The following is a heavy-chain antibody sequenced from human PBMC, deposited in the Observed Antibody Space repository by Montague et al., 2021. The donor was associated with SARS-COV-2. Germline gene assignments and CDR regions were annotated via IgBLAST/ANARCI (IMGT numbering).Heavy chain of an antibody. CDR2: IYYSGST. D-gene: IGHD2-15*01. Sequence: SETLSLTCTVSGGSISSSSYYWGWIRQPPGKGLEWIGSIYYSGSTYYNPSLKSRVTISVDTSKNQFSLKLSSVTAADTAVDYCARLEAGDCSGGSCYSSWFDPWGQGTLVTVSS. CDR3: ARLEAGDCSGGSCYSSWFDP. V-gene: IGHV4-39*01. J-gene: IGHJ5*02. CDR1: GGSISSSSYY.